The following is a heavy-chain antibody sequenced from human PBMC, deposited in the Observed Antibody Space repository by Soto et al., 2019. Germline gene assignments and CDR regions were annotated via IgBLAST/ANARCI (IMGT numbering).Heavy chain of an antibody. CDR1: GFTFSRDG. V-gene: IGHV3-23*01. CDR2: ITDNGGST. J-gene: IGHJ4*02. CDR3: AKERATTTAFDY. Sequence: GGSLRLPCAASGFTFSRDGMSWVRPAPGKGLEWVSLITDNGGSTYYADSVKGRFTISRDNTKNTLFLQMNSLRAEDTAVYYCAKERATTTAFDYWGQGALVTVSS. D-gene: IGHD4-17*01.